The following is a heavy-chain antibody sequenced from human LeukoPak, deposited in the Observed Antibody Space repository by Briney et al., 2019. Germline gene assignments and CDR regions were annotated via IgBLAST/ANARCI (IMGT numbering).Heavy chain of an antibody. Sequence: GGTLRLSCAASGVTFSSYSMNWVRQAPGKGLEWISSISSSSSYIYYADSVKGRFTISRDNAKNSLYLQMNSLRAEDTAVYYCVRGADGSYPKKSCFDYWGQGSLVTVSS. CDR3: VRGADGSYPKKSCFDY. CDR1: GVTFSSYS. V-gene: IGHV3-21*01. J-gene: IGHJ4*02. CDR2: ISSSSSYI. D-gene: IGHD1-26*01.